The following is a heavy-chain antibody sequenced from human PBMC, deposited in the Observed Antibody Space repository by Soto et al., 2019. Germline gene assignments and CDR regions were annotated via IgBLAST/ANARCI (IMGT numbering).Heavy chain of an antibody. Sequence: GGSLRLSCAASGFTFSSYAMHWVRKAPGKGLEWVAVISYDGSNKYYADSVKGRFTISRDNSKNTLYLQMNSLRAEDTAVYYCARDLQITIGTYYYYGMDVWGQGTTVTVSS. CDR3: ARDLQITIGTYYYYGMDV. CDR2: ISYDGSNK. J-gene: IGHJ6*02. V-gene: IGHV3-30-3*01. CDR1: GFTFSSYA. D-gene: IGHD3-16*01.